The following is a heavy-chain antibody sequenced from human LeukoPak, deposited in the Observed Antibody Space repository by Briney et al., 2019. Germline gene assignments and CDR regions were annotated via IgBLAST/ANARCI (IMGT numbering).Heavy chain of an antibody. J-gene: IGHJ4*02. CDR3: ARHLRVGRIAPFDF. V-gene: IGHV5-51*01. CDR1: GYCFTTYW. D-gene: IGHD1-26*01. Sequence: GESRKISGEGSGYCFTTYWIGWVRQMPGKGLEWMGVIYPGDSDTIYSPSFQGQVTISVDKSMRTAYLQGSSLKASDTAIYYCARHLRVGRIAPFDFWGQGTLVTVSS. CDR2: IYPGDSDT.